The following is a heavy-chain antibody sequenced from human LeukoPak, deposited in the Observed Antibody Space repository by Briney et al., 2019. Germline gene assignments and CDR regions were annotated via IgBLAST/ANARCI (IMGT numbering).Heavy chain of an antibody. CDR2: ISSGSSYI. J-gene: IGHJ3*02. CDR1: GFTFSSYS. V-gene: IGHV3-21*01. Sequence: GGSLRLSCAASGFTFSSYSMDWVRQAPGKGLGWVSSISSGSSYIYYADSVKGRFTISRDNAKNSLYLQMNSLRAEDTAVYYCARDGYDILTGAIDAFDIWGQGTMVTVSS. CDR3: ARDGYDILTGAIDAFDI. D-gene: IGHD3-9*01.